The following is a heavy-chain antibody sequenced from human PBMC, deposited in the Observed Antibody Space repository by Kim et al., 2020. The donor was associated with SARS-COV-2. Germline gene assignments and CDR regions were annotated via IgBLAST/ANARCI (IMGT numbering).Heavy chain of an antibody. CDR1: GGSISSGSYY. Sequence: SETLSLTCTVPGGSISSGSYYWSWIRQPAGKGLEWIGRIYTSGSTNYNPSLKSRVTISVDTSKNQFSLKLSSVTAADTAVYYCAREGPYYYDSSGYLRGYFDYWGQGTLVTVSS. J-gene: IGHJ4*02. CDR2: IYTSGST. D-gene: IGHD3-22*01. V-gene: IGHV4-61*02. CDR3: AREGPYYYDSSGYLRGYFDY.